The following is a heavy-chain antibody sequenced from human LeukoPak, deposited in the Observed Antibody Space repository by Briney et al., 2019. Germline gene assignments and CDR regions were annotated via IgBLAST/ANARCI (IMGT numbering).Heavy chain of an antibody. CDR3: ARGLGVVVAATNNWFAP. D-gene: IGHD2-15*01. CDR2: INHSGSI. CDR1: GGSFSGYY. J-gene: IGHJ5*02. V-gene: IGHV4-34*01. Sequence: SETLSLTCAVYGGSFSGYYWSWIRQPPGKGLEWIGEINHSGSINYNPSLKSRVTISVDTSKNQFSLKLSSVTAADTAVYYCARGLGVVVAATNNWFAPWGQGTLVTVSS.